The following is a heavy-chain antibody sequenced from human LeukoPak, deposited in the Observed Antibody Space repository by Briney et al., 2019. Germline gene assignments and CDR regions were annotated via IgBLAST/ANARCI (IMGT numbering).Heavy chain of an antibody. D-gene: IGHD6-13*01. CDR3: AKDLKPAAGPFDY. J-gene: IGHJ4*02. V-gene: IGHV3-30*02. CDR2: IRYDGSKK. Sequence: GGSLRLSCAASGFIFSSYGMHWVRQAPGKGLEWVAFIRYDGSKKYYADSVKGRFTISRDNSKNTLYLQMNSLRAEDTAVYYCAKDLKPAAGPFDYWGQGTLVTVSS. CDR1: GFIFSSYG.